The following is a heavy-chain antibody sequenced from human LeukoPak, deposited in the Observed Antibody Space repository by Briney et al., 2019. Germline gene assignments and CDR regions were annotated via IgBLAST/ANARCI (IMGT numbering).Heavy chain of an antibody. D-gene: IGHD6-19*01. CDR2: ISGSGEST. CDR1: GFTFSNYA. V-gene: IGHV3-23*01. Sequence: QTGGSLRLSCTASGFTFSNYAMSWVRQAPGKGLEWVSSISGSGESTYYADSMKGRITISRDNSKNTLYLQMNSLRAEDTAVYYCAGLKSYYYYYMDVWGKGTTVTVSS. J-gene: IGHJ6*03. CDR3: AGLKSYYYYYMDV.